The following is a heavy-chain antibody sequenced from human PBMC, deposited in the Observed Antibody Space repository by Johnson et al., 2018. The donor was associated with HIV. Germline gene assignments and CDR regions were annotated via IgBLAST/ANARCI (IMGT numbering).Heavy chain of an antibody. D-gene: IGHD2-21*01. CDR2: IYSGGRS. CDR3: ARGGGDCGGDCFLGAFDI. CDR1: GFTFSSYG. V-gene: IGHV3-NL1*01. Sequence: QVQLVESGGGVVQPGRSLRLSCAASGFTFSSYGMHWVRQAPGKGLEWVSVIYSGGRSYYADSVKGRFTISRDNSKNTLYLQMSSLRAEDTALYYCARGGGDCGGDCFLGAFDIWGQGTMVTVSS. J-gene: IGHJ3*02.